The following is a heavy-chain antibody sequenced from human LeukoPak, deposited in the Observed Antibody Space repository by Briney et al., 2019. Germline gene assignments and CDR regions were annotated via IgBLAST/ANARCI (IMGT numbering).Heavy chain of an antibody. Sequence: ASVKVSCKASGYTFTSYAMHWVRQAPGQRLEWMGWINAGNGNTKYSQKFQGRVNITRDTSASTAYMELSSLRSEDTAVYYCARDRPSYGSGSYSYYFDYWGQGTLVTVSS. V-gene: IGHV1-3*01. CDR1: GYTFTSYA. J-gene: IGHJ4*02. CDR3: ARDRPSYGSGSYSYYFDY. CDR2: INAGNGNT. D-gene: IGHD3-10*01.